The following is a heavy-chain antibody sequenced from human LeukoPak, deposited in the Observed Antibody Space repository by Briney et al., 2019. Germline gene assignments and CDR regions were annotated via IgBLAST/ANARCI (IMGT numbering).Heavy chain of an antibody. CDR1: GYSFTSSW. CDR3: ARGLYCSGGSCRFDY. J-gene: IGHJ4*02. Sequence: GESLKISCEGSGYSFTSSWIGWVRQMPGKGLEWMGIIYPGDSDIRFSPSFQGKVTISADKSITTAYLQWSSLKASDTAIYYCARGLYCSGGSCRFDYWGQGTPVTVSS. D-gene: IGHD2-15*01. V-gene: IGHV5-51*01. CDR2: IYPGDSDI.